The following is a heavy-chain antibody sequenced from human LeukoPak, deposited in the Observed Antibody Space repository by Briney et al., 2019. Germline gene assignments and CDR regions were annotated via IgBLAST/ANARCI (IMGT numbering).Heavy chain of an antibody. CDR2: IYYSGST. CDR1: GGSISSRSYY. J-gene: IGHJ4*02. V-gene: IGHV4-39*01. CDR3: ARLNTATINTHFDN. Sequence: PSETLSLTCTVSGGSISSRSYYWGWGRQPPGKGLEWIGNIYYSGSTYYNPSLKSRVTIFVDTSKNQFSLKLTSVTAADTAVYYCARLNTATINTHFDNWGQGTLVTVSS. D-gene: IGHD5-24*01.